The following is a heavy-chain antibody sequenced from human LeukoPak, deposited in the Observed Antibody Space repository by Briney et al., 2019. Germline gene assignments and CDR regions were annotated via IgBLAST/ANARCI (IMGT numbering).Heavy chain of an antibody. CDR1: GGTFSNYA. CDR2: IIPIFGTA. D-gene: IGHD6-6*01. Sequence: GASVKVSCKASGGTFSNYAISWVRQAPGQGLEWMGGIIPIFGTANYAQKFQGRVTITADKSTSTAYMELSSLRSEDTAVYYCAREVHSSSSREGYFDYWGQGTLVTVSS. J-gene: IGHJ4*02. CDR3: AREVHSSSSREGYFDY. V-gene: IGHV1-69*06.